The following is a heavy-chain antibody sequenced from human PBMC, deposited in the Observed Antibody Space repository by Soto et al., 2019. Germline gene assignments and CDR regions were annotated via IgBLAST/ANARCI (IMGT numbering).Heavy chain of an antibody. CDR3: ARQVRMATITRYFDY. V-gene: IGHV3-23*01. D-gene: IGHD5-12*01. Sequence: EVQLLESGGGLVQPGGSLRLSCAASGFTFISYAMSWVRQAPGKGLEWVSAISGGGGSTYYADSVKGRFTISRDNAKNSLYLQMNSLRAEDTAVYYCARQVRMATITRYFDYWGQGTLVTVSS. J-gene: IGHJ4*02. CDR1: GFTFISYA. CDR2: ISGGGGST.